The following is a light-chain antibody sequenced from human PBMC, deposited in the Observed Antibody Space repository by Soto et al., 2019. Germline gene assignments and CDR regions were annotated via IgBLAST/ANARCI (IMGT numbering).Light chain of an antibody. CDR3: QSYDSSLSVVL. V-gene: IGLV1-40*01. CDR2: GNS. Sequence: QSVLTQPPSVSGAPGQRVTISCTGSSSNIGAGYDVHGYQQLPGTAPKLLIYGNSNRPSGVPDRFSGSKSGTSASLAITGLQAEDEADYYCQSYDSSLSVVLFGGGTQLTAL. CDR1: SSNIGAGYD. J-gene: IGLJ2*01.